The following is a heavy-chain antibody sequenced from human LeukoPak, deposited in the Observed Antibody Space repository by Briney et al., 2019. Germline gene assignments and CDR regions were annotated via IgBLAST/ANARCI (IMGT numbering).Heavy chain of an antibody. CDR2: IGPTGTDR. CDR1: GFTFSSCG. J-gene: IGHJ4*02. V-gene: IGHV3-21*01. Sequence: GGSLRLSCAASGFTFSSCGFNWVRQAPGKGLEWASSIGPTGTDRYYADSVRGRFTISRDNAKNSMYLQMDSLRDEDTAVYYCATETIGRHYDYWGQGTLLTVSS. D-gene: IGHD1-14*01. CDR3: ATETIGRHYDY.